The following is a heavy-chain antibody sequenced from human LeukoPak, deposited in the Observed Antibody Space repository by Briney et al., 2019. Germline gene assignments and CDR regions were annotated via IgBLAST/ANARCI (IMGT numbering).Heavy chain of an antibody. D-gene: IGHD6-19*01. V-gene: IGHV1-69*06. Sequence: ASVKVSCKASGGTFSSYAISWVRQAPGQGLEWMGGIIPIFGTANYAQKFQGRVTITADKSTSTAYMELSSLRSEDTAVYYCARDLYGGSSGSTQRKDDYWGQGTLVTVSS. J-gene: IGHJ4*02. CDR2: IIPIFGTA. CDR1: GGTFSSYA. CDR3: ARDLYGGSSGSTQRKDDY.